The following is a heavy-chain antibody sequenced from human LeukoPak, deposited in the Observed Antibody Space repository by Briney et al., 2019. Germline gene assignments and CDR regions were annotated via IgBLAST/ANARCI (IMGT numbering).Heavy chain of an antibody. Sequence: KPSETLSLTCAIYVGSFSGYYWSWIRQPPGKGLEWIGEINHSGSTNYNPSLKSRVTISVDTSKNQFSLKLSSVTAADTAVYYCARGWVNKYSSGWYHIDYWGQGTLVTVSS. CDR3: ARGWVNKYSSGWYHIDY. CDR2: INHSGST. CDR1: VGSFSGYY. J-gene: IGHJ4*02. V-gene: IGHV4-34*01. D-gene: IGHD6-19*01.